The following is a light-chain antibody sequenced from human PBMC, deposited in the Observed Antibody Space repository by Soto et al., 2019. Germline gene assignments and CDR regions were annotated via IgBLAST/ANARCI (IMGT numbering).Light chain of an antibody. V-gene: IGKV1-39*01. CDR3: QQNYITPPWT. J-gene: IGKJ1*01. CDR2: AAS. CDR1: QSISRF. Sequence: DIQMTQSPSSLSASVGDRVTITCRASQSISRFLNWYQQKSGKPPQLLIYAASSLQSGVPSRFSGSGSGTDFTLAISSLQPEYVATYDYQQNYITPPWTFGQGSKVEIK.